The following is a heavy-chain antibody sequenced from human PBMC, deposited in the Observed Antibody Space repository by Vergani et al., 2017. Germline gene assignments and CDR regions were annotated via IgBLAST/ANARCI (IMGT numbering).Heavy chain of an antibody. J-gene: IGHJ5*02. D-gene: IGHD6-19*01. CDR3: ARDLTVYDSGWYSPGWFDP. Sequence: QLQLQESGPGLVKPSETLSLTCDVSGSSVTSTSYHWAWIRLPPGKGLEWIGSLYNPGKTYYNSSLESRLSLSVDTSTNQFFMRLNSVTAADTAVYYCARDLTVYDSGWYSPGWFDPWWEEITAIVFS. V-gene: IGHV4-39*01. CDR1: GSSVTSTSYH. CDR2: LYNPGKT.